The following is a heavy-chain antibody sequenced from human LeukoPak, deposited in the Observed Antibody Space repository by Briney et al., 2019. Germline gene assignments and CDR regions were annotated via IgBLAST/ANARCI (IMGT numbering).Heavy chain of an antibody. J-gene: IGHJ4*02. V-gene: IGHV3-53*01. CDR3: AREGYGVYTFDY. Sequence: GGTLRLSCAASGFIVSSNYMSWVRQAPGKGLEWVAVIYSGGSTYYADAVKGRFTISRDNSKNTLYLQMNSLRAEDTAVYYCAREGYGVYTFDYWGQGTLVTVSS. CDR2: IYSGGST. D-gene: IGHD4-17*01. CDR1: GFIVSSNY.